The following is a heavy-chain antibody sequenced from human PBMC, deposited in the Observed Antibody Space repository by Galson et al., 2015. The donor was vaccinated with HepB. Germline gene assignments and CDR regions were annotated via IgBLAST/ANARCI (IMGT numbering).Heavy chain of an antibody. Sequence: SVKVSCKASGGTFSSYAISWVRQAPGQGLEWMGGIIPIFGTANYAQKFQGRVTITADESTSTAYMELSSLRSEDTAVYYCVRDESQLFPFGAFDIWGQGTMVTVSS. D-gene: IGHD3-10*01. J-gene: IGHJ3*02. CDR1: GGTFSSYA. CDR3: VRDESQLFPFGAFDI. V-gene: IGHV1-69*13. CDR2: IIPIFGTA.